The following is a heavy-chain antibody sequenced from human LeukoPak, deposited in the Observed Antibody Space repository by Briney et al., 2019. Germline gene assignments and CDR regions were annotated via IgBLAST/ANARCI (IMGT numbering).Heavy chain of an antibody. V-gene: IGHV3-23*01. CDR3: AKGYALITPTYDDH. J-gene: IGHJ4*02. D-gene: IGHD3-10*01. CDR2: ISGGGGGT. Sequence: GGSLRLSCAASGFTFSTYAMSWVRQAPGKGLEWVSTISGGGGGTYYAGSVKGRCTISRDNSKNTLYLQMNSLRAEDTAMYFCAKGYALITPTYDDHWGQGTLVTVSS. CDR1: GFTFSTYA.